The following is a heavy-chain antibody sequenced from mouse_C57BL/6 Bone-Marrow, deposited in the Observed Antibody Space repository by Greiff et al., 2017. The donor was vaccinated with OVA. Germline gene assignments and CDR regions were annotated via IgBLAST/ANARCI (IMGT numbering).Heavy chain of an antibody. Sequence: QVQLQQPGAELVRPGSSVKLSCKASGYTFSSYWLHWVKQRPIQGLEWIGNIDPSDSETHYTQKFKDKVTLTVNQSSSTAYMQLSSLTSAVSAVYYCARYRGHSSCSREYWGQGSTLSVSS. CDR3: ARYRGHSSCSREY. V-gene: IGHV1-52*01. CDR2: IDPSDSET. J-gene: IGHJ2*01. CDR1: GYTFSSYW. D-gene: IGHD3-1*01.